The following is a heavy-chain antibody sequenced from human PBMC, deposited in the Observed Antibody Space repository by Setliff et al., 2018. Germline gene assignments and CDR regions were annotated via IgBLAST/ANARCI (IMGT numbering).Heavy chain of an antibody. CDR2: MYASGTA. D-gene: IGHD3-3*01. V-gene: IGHV4-4*08. CDR3: ARMSGFQYMDV. CDR1: GGSISGASIRSYY. Sequence: SETLSLTCTVSGGSISGASIRSYYWSWIRQPPGKGLEFIGHMYASGTAKYNPSLKTRVTISLDTSKNQFSLSLSSVTAADTAVYYCARMSGFQYMDVWGKGTTVTVSS. J-gene: IGHJ6*03.